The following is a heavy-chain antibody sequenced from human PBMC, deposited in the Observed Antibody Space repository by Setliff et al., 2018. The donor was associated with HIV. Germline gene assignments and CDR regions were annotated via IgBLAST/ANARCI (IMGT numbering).Heavy chain of an antibody. CDR1: GGTFSSYA. D-gene: IGHD2-2*01. CDR2: IIPIFGTA. CDR3: ARASHQYSTDPYHYYMDV. V-gene: IGHV1-69*13. Sequence: SVKVSCKASGGTFSSYAISWARQAPGQGLEWMGGIIPIFGTANYAQKFQGRVTITADESTSTAYMELSRLRSEDTAVYYCARASHQYSTDPYHYYMDVWGTGTTVTVSS. J-gene: IGHJ6*03.